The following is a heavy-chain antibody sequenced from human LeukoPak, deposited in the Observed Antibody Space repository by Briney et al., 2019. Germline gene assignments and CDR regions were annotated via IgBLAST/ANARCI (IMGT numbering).Heavy chain of an antibody. J-gene: IGHJ4*02. CDR1: GGSISSGGYY. D-gene: IGHD6-13*01. V-gene: IGHV4-31*03. CDR3: ARGRSSSSVAGS. Sequence: SETLSLTCTVSGGSISSGGYYWSWIRQHPGKGLEWIGYIYYSGSTYYNPSLKSRVTISVDTSKNQFSLKLSSVTAADTAVYYCARGRSSSSVAGSWGQGTLVTVSS. CDR2: IYYSGST.